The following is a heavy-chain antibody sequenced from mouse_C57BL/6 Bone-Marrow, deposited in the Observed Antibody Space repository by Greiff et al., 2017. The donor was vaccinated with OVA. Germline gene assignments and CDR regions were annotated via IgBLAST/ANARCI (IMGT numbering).Heavy chain of an antibody. CDR3: ARESTTENGYFDY. J-gene: IGHJ2*01. Sequence: QVQLQQPGAELVMPGASVKLSCKASGYTFTSYWMHWVKQRPGQGLEWIGEIDPSDSYTKYNQQFKGKSTLTVDKSSSTAYMQLSSLTSEDSAVYYCARESTTENGYFDYWGQGTTLTVSS. CDR1: GYTFTSYW. CDR2: IDPSDSYT. D-gene: IGHD1-1*01. V-gene: IGHV1-69*01.